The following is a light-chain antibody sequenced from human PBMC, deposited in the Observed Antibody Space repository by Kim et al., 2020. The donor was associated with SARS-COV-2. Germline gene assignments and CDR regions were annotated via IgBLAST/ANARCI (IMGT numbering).Light chain of an antibody. CDR2: GAS. CDR1: QSISRS. J-gene: IGKJ1*01. CDR3: HQYSNWWA. Sequence: VLTQSPITLSVSPGERATLSCRSSQSISRSLAWYQQKPGQAPRLLIYGASTRATGVPARFSGSGSGTEFTLTVSSLQSEDIAVYYCHQYSNWWAFGQGTKVDIK. V-gene: IGKV3-15*01.